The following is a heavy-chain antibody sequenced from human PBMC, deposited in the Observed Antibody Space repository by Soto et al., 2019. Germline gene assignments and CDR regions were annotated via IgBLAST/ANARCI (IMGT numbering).Heavy chain of an antibody. CDR1: AYAFTSYS. CDR2: ISAYNGNS. Sequence: QVQLVQSGAEVKKPGASVKVTCKASAYAFTSYSIAWVRQAPGQGLEWVAWISAYNGNSNYAQKYEGRVTMTTDTSTSTAYMELSSLRSDDTAVYYCARIADCSTTSCSFPSRFHVRGYYYYYGLDVWGQGTTVTVSS. V-gene: IGHV1-18*04. D-gene: IGHD2-2*01. J-gene: IGHJ6*02. CDR3: ARIADCSTTSCSFPSRFHVRGYYYYYGLDV.